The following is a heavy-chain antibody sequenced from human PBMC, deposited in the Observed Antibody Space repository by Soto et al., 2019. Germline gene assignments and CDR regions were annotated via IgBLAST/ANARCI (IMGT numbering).Heavy chain of an antibody. V-gene: IGHV1-2*02. CDR1: GYTFTGYY. CDR2: INPNSGGT. CDR3: AREPAISGWGYYYYGMDV. D-gene: IGHD6-19*01. Sequence: ASVKVSCKASGYTFTGYYMHWVRQAPGQGLEWMGWINPNSGGTNYAQKFQGRVTMTRDTSISTAYMELSRLRSDDTAVYYCAREPAISGWGYYYYGMDVWGQGTTVTSP. J-gene: IGHJ6*02.